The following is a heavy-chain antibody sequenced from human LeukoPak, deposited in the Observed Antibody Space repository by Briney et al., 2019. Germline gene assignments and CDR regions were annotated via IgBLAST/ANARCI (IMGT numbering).Heavy chain of an antibody. CDR3: ASSVFSFSGSQWDPFDI. CDR2: IKQDGSET. CDR1: GFIFTTYW. J-gene: IGHJ3*02. V-gene: IGHV3-7*03. D-gene: IGHD6-19*01. Sequence: GGSLRLSCAASGFIFTTYWMTWVRQAPGKGLEWVANIKQDGSETYYVDSGKGRFTIFRDNTKNSLYLKMINLRAEDTAMYYCASSVFSFSGSQWDPFDIWGQGTMVTVSS.